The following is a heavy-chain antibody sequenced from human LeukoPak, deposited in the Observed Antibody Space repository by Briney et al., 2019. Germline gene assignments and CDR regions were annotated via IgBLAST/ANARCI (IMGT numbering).Heavy chain of an antibody. CDR3: AREMGVLWFGELLYPPPSDLGMDV. D-gene: IGHD3-10*01. V-gene: IGHV3-33*01. CDR2: IWYDGSNK. J-gene: IGHJ6*02. Sequence: PGGSPRLSCAASGFTFSSYGMHWVRQAPGKGLEWVAVIWYDGSNKYYADSVKGRFTISRDNSKNTLYLQMNSLRAEDTAVYYCAREMGVLWFGELLYPPPSDLGMDVWGQGTTVTVSS. CDR1: GFTFSSYG.